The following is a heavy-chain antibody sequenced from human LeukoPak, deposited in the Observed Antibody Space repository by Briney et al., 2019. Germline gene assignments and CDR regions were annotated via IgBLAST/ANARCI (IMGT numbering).Heavy chain of an antibody. CDR1: GFTLSSYG. CDR2: IWYDGSNK. CDR3: AREDYSPSGMDV. J-gene: IGHJ6*02. V-gene: IGHV3-33*01. D-gene: IGHD4-11*01. Sequence: PGGSLRLSCAASGFTLSSYGMHWVRQAPGKGLEWVAVIWYDGSNKYYADSVKGRFTISRDYSKNTLYLQMNSLRAEDTAVYYCAREDYSPSGMDVWGQGTTVTVSS.